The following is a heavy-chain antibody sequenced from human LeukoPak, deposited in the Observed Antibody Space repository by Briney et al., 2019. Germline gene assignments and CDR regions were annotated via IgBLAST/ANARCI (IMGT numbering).Heavy chain of an antibody. J-gene: IGHJ4*02. CDR3: AREYSGCRTPDY. CDR1: GFTFSDYY. CDR2: ISSSSSYT. D-gene: IGHD5-12*01. Sequence: PGGSLRLSCAASGFTFSDYYMSWIRQAPGKGLEWVSYISSSSSYTNYADSVKGRFTISRDNAKNSLYLQMNSLRAEDTAVYYRAREYSGCRTPDYWGQGTLVTVSS. V-gene: IGHV3-11*05.